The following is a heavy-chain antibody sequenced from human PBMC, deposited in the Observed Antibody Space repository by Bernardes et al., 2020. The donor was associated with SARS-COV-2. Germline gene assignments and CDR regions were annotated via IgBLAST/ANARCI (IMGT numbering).Heavy chain of an antibody. CDR2: ISGSGGST. Sequence: GGSLRLSCAASGFTFSSYAMSWVRQAPGKGLEWVSAISGSGGSTYYADSVKGRFTISRDNSKNTLYLQMNSLRAEDTAVYYCAKCVKYCSSTSCLNYFDYWGQGTLVTVSS. V-gene: IGHV3-23*01. CDR3: AKCVKYCSSTSCLNYFDY. CDR1: GFTFSSYA. D-gene: IGHD2-2*01. J-gene: IGHJ4*02.